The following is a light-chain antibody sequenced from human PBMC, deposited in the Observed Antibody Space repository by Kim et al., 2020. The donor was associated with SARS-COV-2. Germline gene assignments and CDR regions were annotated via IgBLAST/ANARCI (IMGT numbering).Light chain of an antibody. J-gene: IGLJ1*01. CDR3: QSYDSSLSGSGV. Sequence: VTSSCTVSSSNIGAGYDVHWYQQLPGTAPKLPIYGNSNRPSGVPDRFSGSKSGTSASLAITGLQAEDEADYYCQSYDSSLSGSGVFGTGTKVTVL. V-gene: IGLV1-40*01. CDR2: GNS. CDR1: SSNIGAGYD.